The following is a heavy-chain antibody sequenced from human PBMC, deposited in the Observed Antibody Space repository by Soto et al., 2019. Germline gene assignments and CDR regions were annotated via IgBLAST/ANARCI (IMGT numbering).Heavy chain of an antibody. V-gene: IGHV1-69*13. CDR3: ARYQCSSSSCYTFFFDY. J-gene: IGHJ4*02. D-gene: IGHD2-2*02. CDR2: IIPIFGTA. Sequence: ASVKVSCKASGGTFSSYAISWVRQAPGQGLEWMGGIIPIFGTANYAQKFQGRVTITADESTSTAYMELSSLRSEDTAVYYCARYQCSSSSCYTFFFDYWGQGTLVTVSS. CDR1: GGTFSSYA.